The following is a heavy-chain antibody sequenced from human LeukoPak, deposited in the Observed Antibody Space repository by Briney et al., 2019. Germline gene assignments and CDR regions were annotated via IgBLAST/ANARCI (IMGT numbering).Heavy chain of an antibody. CDR2: INHSGIT. J-gene: IGHJ3*02. D-gene: IGHD3-22*01. CDR3: ARDLSSGYYPLGAFDI. CDR1: GGSFTDYY. V-gene: IGHV4-34*01. Sequence: PSETLSLTCAVYGGSFTDYYWNWIRQPPGKGLEWIGEINHSGITHYNPSLKSRVTISADTSKNQFSLKLNSVTAADTAVYYCARDLSSGYYPLGAFDIWGQGTMVTVSS.